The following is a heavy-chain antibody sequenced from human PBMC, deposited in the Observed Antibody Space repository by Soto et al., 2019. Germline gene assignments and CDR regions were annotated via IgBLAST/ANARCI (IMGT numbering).Heavy chain of an antibody. Sequence: QVQLQESGPGLVKPSQTLSLTCTVSGGSISSGGYYWSWIRQHPGKGLEWIGYIYSSGSTSYDPSLKSGVTISVDPSKNQFSLKLSSVTAADTAVYYCARVPGYCNSTSCRRIPSSYYYYMDVWGKGTTVTVSS. CDR3: ARVPGYCNSTSCRRIPSSYYYYMDV. CDR2: IYSSGST. J-gene: IGHJ6*03. V-gene: IGHV4-31*03. D-gene: IGHD2-2*01. CDR1: GGSISSGGYY.